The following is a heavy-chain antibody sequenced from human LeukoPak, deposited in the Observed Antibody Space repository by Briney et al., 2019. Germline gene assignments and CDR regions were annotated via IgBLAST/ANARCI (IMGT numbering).Heavy chain of an antibody. J-gene: IGHJ4*02. CDR2: IIPIFGTA. V-gene: IGHV1-69*05. Sequence: SVKVSCKASGGTFSSYAISWVRRAPGQGLEWMGGIIPIFGTANYAQKFQGRVTITTDESTSTAYMELSSLRSEDTAVYYCARSIAVAGQPFFDHWGQGTLVTVSS. D-gene: IGHD6-19*01. CDR1: GGTFSSYA. CDR3: ARSIAVAGQPFFDH.